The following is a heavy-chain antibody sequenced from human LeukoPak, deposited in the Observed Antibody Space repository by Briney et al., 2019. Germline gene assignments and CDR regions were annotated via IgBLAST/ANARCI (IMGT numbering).Heavy chain of an antibody. CDR1: GYTFTGYY. CDR3: AIDRLAVAGSHFDY. CDR2: INPNSGGT. D-gene: IGHD6-19*01. J-gene: IGHJ4*02. Sequence: ASVKVSCKASGYTFTGYYMHWVRQAPGQGLERMGWINPNSGGTNYAQKFQGRVTMTRDTSISTAYMELSRLRSDDTAVYYCAIDRLAVAGSHFDYWGQGTLVTVSS. V-gene: IGHV1-2*02.